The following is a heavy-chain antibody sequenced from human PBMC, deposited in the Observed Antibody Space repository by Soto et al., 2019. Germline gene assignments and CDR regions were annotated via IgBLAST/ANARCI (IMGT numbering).Heavy chain of an antibody. CDR2: IDPGDSYP. Sequence: PGESLKISCKGSGYKFTSYLISWVRQMPGKGLEWMGRIDPGDSYPSYSPSFQGHVTISADTSISTAYLQWSSLKASDTAIYYWAGQRLEFRGDYYYGLDVVGQGTMVTVSS. D-gene: IGHD1-1*01. V-gene: IGHV5-10-1*01. CDR3: AGQRLEFRGDYYYGLDV. CDR1: GYKFTSYL. J-gene: IGHJ6*01.